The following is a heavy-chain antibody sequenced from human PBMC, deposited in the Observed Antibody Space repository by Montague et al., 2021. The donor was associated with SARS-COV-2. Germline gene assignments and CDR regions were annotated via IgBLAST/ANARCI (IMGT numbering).Heavy chain of an antibody. V-gene: IGHV4-34*01. CDR1: GGSFSGYY. CDR3: ARRGSSVWGVTVSAELDY. Sequence: SETLSLTCAVYGGSFSGYYWSWIRQPPGKGQEWIGEMNKSGRTNNNSSLKRRVIITVDTYKYQISLKLSSVTAADTAVSYCARRGSSVWGVTVSAELDYWGQGILVIVSS. CDR2: MNKSGRT. J-gene: IGHJ4*02. D-gene: IGHD3-10*01.